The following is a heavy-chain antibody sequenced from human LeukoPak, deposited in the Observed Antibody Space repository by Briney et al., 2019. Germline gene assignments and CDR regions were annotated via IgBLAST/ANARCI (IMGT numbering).Heavy chain of an antibody. J-gene: IGHJ6*03. D-gene: IGHD2-15*01. CDR3: AKGGGFSHYYYMDV. V-gene: IGHV3-23*01. CDR1: GFTFSSYA. CDR2: ISGSGGGT. Sequence: GGSLRPSCPASGFTFSSYAMSWVRQPPGKGLEWVSVISGSGGGTYYADSVKGRFTISRDYSTDTLYLQMNSLRADDTAVYYCAKGGGFSHYYYMDVWGKGTTVTVSS.